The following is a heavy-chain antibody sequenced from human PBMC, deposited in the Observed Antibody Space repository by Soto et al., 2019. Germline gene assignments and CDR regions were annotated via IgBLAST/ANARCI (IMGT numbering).Heavy chain of an antibody. CDR1: GGSISSSSYY. CDR3: ARVGYSSSWYAHGEGYMDV. J-gene: IGHJ6*03. V-gene: IGHV4-39*01. Sequence: SETLSLTCTVSGGSISSSSYYWGWIRQPPGKGLEWIGSIYYSGSTYYNPSLKSRVTISVDTSKNQFSLKLSSVTAADTAVYYCARVGYSSSWYAHGEGYMDVWGKGTTVTVSS. CDR2: IYYSGST. D-gene: IGHD6-13*01.